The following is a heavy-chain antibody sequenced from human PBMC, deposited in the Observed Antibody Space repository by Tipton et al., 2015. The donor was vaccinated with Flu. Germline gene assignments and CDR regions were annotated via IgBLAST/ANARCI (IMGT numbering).Heavy chain of an antibody. CDR1: GGSIRSGGSF. J-gene: IGHJ4*02. D-gene: IGHD5-12*01. V-gene: IGHV4-31*03. CDR2: IYYSGGT. CDR3: ARAGRSGYDFRTFFIGS. Sequence: TLSLTCTVSGGSIRSGGSFWSWIRQHPGKGLEWIGDIYYSGGTYYNPSLKSRVSISIDTSNNYFSLKLSSVTAADTAVYYCARAGRSGYDFRTFFIGSWGQGTLVTVSS.